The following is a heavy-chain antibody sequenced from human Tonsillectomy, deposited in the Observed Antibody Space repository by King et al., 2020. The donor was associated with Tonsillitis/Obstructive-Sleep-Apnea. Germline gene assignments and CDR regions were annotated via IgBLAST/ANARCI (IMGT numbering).Heavy chain of an antibody. J-gene: IGHJ4*02. CDR3: ARAGMGATALYYFDY. CDR2: INSDGSST. D-gene: IGHD1-26*01. V-gene: IGHV3-74*01. Sequence: VQLVESGGGLVQPGGSLRLSCTASGFTFSSYWMHWVRQAPGKGLVWVSRINSDGSSTSYADSVKGRFTISRDNAKNTRYLQMNSLRAEDTALYYCARAGMGATALYYFDYWGQGALVTVSS. CDR1: GFTFSSYW.